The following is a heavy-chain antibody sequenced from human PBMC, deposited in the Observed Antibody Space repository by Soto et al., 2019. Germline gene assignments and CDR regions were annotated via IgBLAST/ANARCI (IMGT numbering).Heavy chain of an antibody. CDR2: ISYDGSNK. Sequence: QVQLVESGGGVVQPGRSLRLSCAASGFTFSSYGMHWVRQAPGKGLEWVAVISYDGSNKYYADSVKGRFTISRDNSKNTLYLQMNSLRAEDTAVYYCARRCYCDDVPDYCGQGTLVTVSS. CDR1: GFTFSSYG. D-gene: IGHD4-17*01. CDR3: ARRCYCDDVPDY. V-gene: IGHV3-30*03. J-gene: IGHJ4*02.